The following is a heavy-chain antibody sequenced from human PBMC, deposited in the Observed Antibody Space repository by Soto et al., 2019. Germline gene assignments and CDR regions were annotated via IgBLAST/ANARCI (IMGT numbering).Heavy chain of an antibody. CDR3: ARDRDWAFDY. CDR1: GFTFSTYS. CDR2: ISSSSSTI. J-gene: IGHJ4*02. V-gene: IGHV3-48*04. D-gene: IGHD3-9*01. Sequence: PGGSLRLSCAASGFTFSTYSMNWVRQAPGKGLEWVSYISSSSSTIFYTDSVKGRFTVSRDNAQNSLFLLINSLRAEDTAVYYCARDRDWAFDYWGRGTLVTVSS.